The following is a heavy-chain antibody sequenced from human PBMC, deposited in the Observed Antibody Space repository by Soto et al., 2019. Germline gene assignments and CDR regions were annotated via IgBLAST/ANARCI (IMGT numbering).Heavy chain of an antibody. CDR3: TRENIENSDGLYDAFDI. D-gene: IGHD5-18*01. V-gene: IGHV1-2*02. CDR2: MNPKSGGA. CDR1: GYTFTDYY. J-gene: IGHJ3*02. Sequence: ASVKVSCKTSGYTFTDYYTHWVRQAPGQGLECMGWMNPKSGGAYFAQKFQGRVTLTRDTSIGTAYIEVNSLTSDDTAVYFCTRENIENSDGLYDAFDIWGQGTTVTVS.